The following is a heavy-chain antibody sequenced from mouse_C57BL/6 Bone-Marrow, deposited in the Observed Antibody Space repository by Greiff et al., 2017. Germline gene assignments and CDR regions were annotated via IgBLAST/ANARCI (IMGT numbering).Heavy chain of an antibody. Sequence: VHLVESGAELARPGASVKLSCKASGYTFTSYGISWVKQRTGPGLEWIGEIYPRSGNTYYNEKFKGKATMTADKYSSAAYMERRSLTYEDSAVYFCAREGLGYGSSSLFAYWGQGTLVTVSA. D-gene: IGHD1-1*01. J-gene: IGHJ3*01. V-gene: IGHV1-81*01. CDR1: GYTFTSYG. CDR3: AREGLGYGSSSLFAY. CDR2: IYPRSGNT.